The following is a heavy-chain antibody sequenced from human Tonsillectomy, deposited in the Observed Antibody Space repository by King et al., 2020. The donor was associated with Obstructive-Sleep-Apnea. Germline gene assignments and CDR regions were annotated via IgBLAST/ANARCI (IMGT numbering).Heavy chain of an antibody. V-gene: IGHV3-30*04. D-gene: IGHD3-22*01. CDR3: AKPYYDRNRFYYPYFDH. CDR2: ISYDVGDK. J-gene: IGHJ4*02. Sequence: QLVQSGGGVVQPGKSLRLSCSASGFWLCKQDIHWVRLAPGKGRAWVAGISYDVGDKDDGDSVKGRFTISRDKSKNTLYLETNTPRSEDTAVYYCAKPYYDRNRFYYPYFDHWGQGTLITVSS. CDR1: GFWLCKQD.